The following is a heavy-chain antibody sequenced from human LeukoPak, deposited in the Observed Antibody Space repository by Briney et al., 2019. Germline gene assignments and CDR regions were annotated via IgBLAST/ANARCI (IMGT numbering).Heavy chain of an antibody. CDR1: GGTFSSYA. D-gene: IGHD2-21*02. V-gene: IGHV1-69*13. Sequence: VASVKVSCKASGGTFSSYAISWVRQAPGQGLEWMGGIIPIFGTANYTQKSQGRVTITADESTSTAYMELSSLRSEDTAVYYCARAPGSRLNYYGMDVWGQGTTVTVSS. CDR2: IIPIFGTA. J-gene: IGHJ6*02. CDR3: ARAPGSRLNYYGMDV.